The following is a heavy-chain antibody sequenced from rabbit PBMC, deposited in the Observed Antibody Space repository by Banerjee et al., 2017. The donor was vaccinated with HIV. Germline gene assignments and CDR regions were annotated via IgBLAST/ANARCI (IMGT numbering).Heavy chain of an antibody. CDR2: IDAGSSGST. V-gene: IGHV1S40*01. J-gene: IGHJ4*01. Sequence: QSLEESGGDLVKPGASLTLTCTASGFSFSSSYYMCWVRQAPGKGLEWIACIDAGSSGSTYYANWAKGRFTISKTSSTTVTLQMASLTAADTATYFCARRNGGYAGDLWGQGTLVTVS. CDR1: GFSFSSSYY. D-gene: IGHD4-2*01. CDR3: ARRNGGYAGDL.